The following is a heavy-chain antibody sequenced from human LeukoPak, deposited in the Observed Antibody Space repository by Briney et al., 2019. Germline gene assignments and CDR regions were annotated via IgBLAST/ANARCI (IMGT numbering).Heavy chain of an antibody. CDR2: ISYDGSNK. Sequence: GRSLRLSCAASGFTFGSYAMHWVRQAPGKGLEWVAVISYDGSNKYYADSVKGRFTISRDNSKNTLYLQMNSLRAEDTAVYYCARAGGADYGDYSDFPDFDYWGQGTLVTVSS. CDR1: GFTFGSYA. D-gene: IGHD4-17*01. J-gene: IGHJ4*02. CDR3: ARAGGADYGDYSDFPDFDY. V-gene: IGHV3-30*04.